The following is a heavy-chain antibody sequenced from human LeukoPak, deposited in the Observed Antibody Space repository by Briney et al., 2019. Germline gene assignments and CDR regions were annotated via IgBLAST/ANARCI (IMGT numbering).Heavy chain of an antibody. J-gene: IGHJ4*02. CDR3: ATNLRGYSDYDPWDYFDY. V-gene: IGHV3-38-3*01. CDR1: GFIVSSNG. Sequence: LVERGGSLRLSCAASGFIVSSNGMSWVRQAPGKGLEWVSCISGGSTYNADSRKGRFTISRDTSKNTLHLQMNSLRAEDTAVYYCATNLRGYSDYDPWDYFDYWGQGTLVTVSS. CDR2: ISGGST. D-gene: IGHD5-12*01.